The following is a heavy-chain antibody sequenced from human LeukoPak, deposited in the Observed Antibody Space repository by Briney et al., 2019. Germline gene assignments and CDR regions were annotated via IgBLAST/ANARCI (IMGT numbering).Heavy chain of an antibody. J-gene: IGHJ4*02. V-gene: IGHV3-23*01. CDR1: GFTFSSYA. D-gene: IGHD2-2*01. CDR2: ISGSGGST. Sequence: GSLILSCATSGFTFSSYAMSWVRQAPGKGLEWVSAISGSGGSTYYADSVKGRFTISRDNSKNTLYLQMNSLRAEDTAVYYCAKWTNIVVVPAAKYYFDYWGQGTLVTVSS. CDR3: AKWTNIVVVPAAKYYFDY.